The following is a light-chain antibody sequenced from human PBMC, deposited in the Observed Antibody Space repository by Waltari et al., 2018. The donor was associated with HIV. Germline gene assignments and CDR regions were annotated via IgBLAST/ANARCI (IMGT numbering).Light chain of an antibody. CDR2: ANI. CDR3: QSYDSSLSAYVV. V-gene: IGLV1-40*01. CDR1: RSHIGAGSD. Sequence: QSVLTQPPSVSGAPGQRVPISCTGTRSHIGAGSDVHWYQQLPGTAPKLLIYANIHRPSGVPDRFSVSKSATSASLAITGLQAEDEADYFCQSYDSSLSAYVVFGGGTKLTVL. J-gene: IGLJ2*01.